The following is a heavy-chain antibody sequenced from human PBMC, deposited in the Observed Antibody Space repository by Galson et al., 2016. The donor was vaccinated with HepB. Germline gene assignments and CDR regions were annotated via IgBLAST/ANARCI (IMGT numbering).Heavy chain of an antibody. Sequence: SLRLSCAASGFTFTSSPMNWVRQAPGKGLEWVSIISGSGDTTYYADSVKGRFTISRDNSKNTLYLQMNSLRAEDTAVYYCAKDGGTLVRGIIIFSGGMDVWGKGTTVTVSS. CDR1: GFTFTSSP. J-gene: IGHJ6*03. CDR2: ISGSGDTT. CDR3: AKDGGTLVRGIIIFSGGMDV. V-gene: IGHV3-23*01. D-gene: IGHD3-10*01.